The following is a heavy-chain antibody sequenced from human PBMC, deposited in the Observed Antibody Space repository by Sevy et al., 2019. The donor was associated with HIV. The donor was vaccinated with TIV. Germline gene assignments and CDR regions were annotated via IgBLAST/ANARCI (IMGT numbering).Heavy chain of an antibody. CDR2: ISAYNGNT. CDR3: ARDHFFLPVAGSPQFDP. Sequence: ASVKVSCKASGYTFTSYGISWVRQAPGQGLEWMGWISAYNGNTNYAQKLQGRVTMTTDTSTSTAYMELRSLRSDDTAVYYCARDHFFLPVAGSPQFDPWGQGTLVTVSS. V-gene: IGHV1-18*04. D-gene: IGHD6-19*01. CDR1: GYTFTSYG. J-gene: IGHJ5*02.